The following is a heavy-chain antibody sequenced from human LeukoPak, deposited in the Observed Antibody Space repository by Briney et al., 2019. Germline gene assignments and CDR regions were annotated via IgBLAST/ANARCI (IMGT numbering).Heavy chain of an antibody. CDR2: IYSGGNT. CDR3: ARVTDDYVWGSYSL. D-gene: IGHD3-16*01. J-gene: IGHJ4*02. Sequence: PGGSLRLSCAASGFTVSSNYMSWVRQAPGKGLEWVSIIYSGGNTYYADSVKGRFTISRDNSKNTLYLQMNSLRAEDTAVYYCARVTDDYVWGSYSLWGQGTLVTVSS. CDR1: GFTVSSNY. V-gene: IGHV3-66*01.